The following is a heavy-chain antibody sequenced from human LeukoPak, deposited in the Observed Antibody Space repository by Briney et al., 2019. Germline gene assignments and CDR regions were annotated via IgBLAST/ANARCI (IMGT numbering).Heavy chain of an antibody. V-gene: IGHV3-30-3*01. J-gene: IGHJ4*02. CDR1: GFTFSKYA. CDR3: ARGNPVGYSGYDYLDY. Sequence: GGSLRLSCAASGFTFSKYAMTWVRQAPGKGLEWVAIISYDGTNKYYADSVKGRFTISRDNSKNTLYLQMNSLRAEDTAVYYCARGNPVGYSGYDYLDYWGQGALVTVSS. D-gene: IGHD5-12*01. CDR2: ISYDGTNK.